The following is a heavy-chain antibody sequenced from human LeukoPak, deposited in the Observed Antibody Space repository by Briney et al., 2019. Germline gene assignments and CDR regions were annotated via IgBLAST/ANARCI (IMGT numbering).Heavy chain of an antibody. J-gene: IGHJ4*02. Sequence: PGGSLRLSCAASGFTFTSYAMTWVRQAPGKGLEWVSAISRSGDYTYYADSVRGRFTISRDNSKNTLYLQLSSPRAEDTAVYYCAKLPTSGGDYVYMDYWGQGTLVTVSS. D-gene: IGHD3-16*01. CDR3: AKLPTSGGDYVYMDY. CDR1: GFTFTSYA. CDR2: ISRSGDYT. V-gene: IGHV3-23*01.